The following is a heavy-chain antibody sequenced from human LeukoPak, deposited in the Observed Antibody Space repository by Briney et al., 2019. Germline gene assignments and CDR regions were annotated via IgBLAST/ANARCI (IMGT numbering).Heavy chain of an antibody. CDR1: GFTFSSYA. CDR3: ARFGVSDSSGYYFRFDY. Sequence: PGGSLRLSCAASGFTFSSYAMHWVRQAPGKGLEWVAVMSYDGSNKYYADSVKGRFTISRDNSKNTLYLQMNSLRAEDTAVYYCARFGVSDSSGYYFRFDYWGQGTLVTVSS. D-gene: IGHD3-22*01. CDR2: MSYDGSNK. J-gene: IGHJ4*02. V-gene: IGHV3-30*04.